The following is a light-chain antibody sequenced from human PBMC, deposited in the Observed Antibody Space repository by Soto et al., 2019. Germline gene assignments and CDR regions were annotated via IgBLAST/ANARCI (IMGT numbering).Light chain of an antibody. J-gene: IGKJ4*01. CDR2: DAS. V-gene: IGKV1-33*01. CDR3: QQYDNLTLT. CDR1: QDISKY. Sequence: IQMTQSPSSLSSSVGDRVTITCQASQDISKYLNWYQQKPGKASKLLIYDASNLETGVPSRFSGSGSGTDGTFTISSLKTEDSSTYYCQQYDNLTLTFGGGTKVDIK.